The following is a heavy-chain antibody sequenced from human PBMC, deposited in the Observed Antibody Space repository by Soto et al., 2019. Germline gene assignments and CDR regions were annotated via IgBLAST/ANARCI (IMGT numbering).Heavy chain of an antibody. D-gene: IGHD2-21*02. CDR3: AKDQTDVTLFDY. CDR2: ISGRGVDT. J-gene: IGHJ4*02. Sequence: GGSLRLSCAASGFSFGSLAISWVRQAPGKGLEWVSSISGRGVDTLYADSVKGRFTISRDNSRNTLYLQVNSLRAEDTAVYYCAKDQTDVTLFDYWGQGTLVTVSS. CDR1: GFSFGSLA. V-gene: IGHV3-23*01.